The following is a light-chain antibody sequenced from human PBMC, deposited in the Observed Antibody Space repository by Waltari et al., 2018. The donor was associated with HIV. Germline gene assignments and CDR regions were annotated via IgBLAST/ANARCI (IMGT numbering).Light chain of an antibody. V-gene: IGLV5-45*02. J-gene: IGLJ3*02. CDR1: SGVTVRSYR. CDR2: YKSDSDK. Sequence: QAVLTQPSSLSASPGASASLTCTFRSGVTVRSYRVYWYQQQPGSPPQYLLRYKSDSDKQQGSGVPSRFSGSKDASANAAILVISGLQPEDEADYYCMLWHSSSWVFGGGTKLTVL. CDR3: MLWHSSSWV.